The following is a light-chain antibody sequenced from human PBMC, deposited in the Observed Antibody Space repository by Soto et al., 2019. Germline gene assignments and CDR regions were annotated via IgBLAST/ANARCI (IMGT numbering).Light chain of an antibody. CDR3: GAWDDSLSGLV. V-gene: IGLV1-44*01. CDR1: SSNIGKNA. J-gene: IGLJ3*02. CDR2: SDD. Sequence: QSVLTQHPSGSATPGHRVIISCSGSSSNIGKNAVKWYQQFPGTAPKLLIHSDDQRPSGVPDRFSGSKSGTSASLTISGLQSEDEAHYYCGAWDDSLSGLVFGGGTKVTVL.